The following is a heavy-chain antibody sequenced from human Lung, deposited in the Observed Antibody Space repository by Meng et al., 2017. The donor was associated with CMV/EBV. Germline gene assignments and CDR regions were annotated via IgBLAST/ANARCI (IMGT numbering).Heavy chain of an antibody. Sequence: FSYSYIGLIRLAPGMGLECVSSISSSCNTVYYANSVKGRFTISRDNAKNSLYLQMNNLRAEDTAVYYCARDRFFLGWELRGCWFDSWGQGTLVTVSS. CDR2: ISSSCNTV. CDR3: ARDRFFLGWELRGCWFDS. J-gene: IGHJ5*01. V-gene: IGHV3-11*01. D-gene: IGHD3-3*01. CDR1: FSYSY.